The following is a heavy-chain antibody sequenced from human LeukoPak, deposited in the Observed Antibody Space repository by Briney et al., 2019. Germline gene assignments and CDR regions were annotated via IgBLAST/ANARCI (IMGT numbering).Heavy chain of an antibody. V-gene: IGHV4-34*01. Sequence: SETLSLTCAVYGGSFSGYYWSWIRQPPGKGLEWIGEINHSGSTNCNPSLKSRVTISVDTSKNLFSLKVSSVTAADTAVYYCARGRSNYYGMDVWGQGTTVTVSS. J-gene: IGHJ6*02. CDR2: INHSGST. CDR1: GGSFSGYY. D-gene: IGHD1-26*01. CDR3: ARGRSNYYGMDV.